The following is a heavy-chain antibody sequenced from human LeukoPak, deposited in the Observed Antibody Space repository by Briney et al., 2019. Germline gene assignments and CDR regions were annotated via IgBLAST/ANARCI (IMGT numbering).Heavy chain of an antibody. CDR3: ARDDYSSSSDAY. D-gene: IGHD6-6*01. Sequence: SETLSLTCTVSGGSIGSSSYYWGWIRQPPGKRLEWIGSIYYSGSTYYNPSLKSRVTISVDTSKNQFSLKLSSVTAADTAVYYCARDDYSSSSDAYWGQGTLVTVSS. CDR1: GGSIGSSSYY. V-gene: IGHV4-39*07. J-gene: IGHJ4*02. CDR2: IYYSGST.